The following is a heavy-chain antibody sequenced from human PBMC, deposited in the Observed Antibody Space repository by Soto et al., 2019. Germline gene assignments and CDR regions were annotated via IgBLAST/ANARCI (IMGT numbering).Heavy chain of an antibody. CDR1: GFTFSSYW. J-gene: IGHJ6*02. CDR2: VKYDGSQT. CDR3: TRDFQGPLDYGMDV. Sequence: PGGSLRLSCADSGFTFSSYWISWVRQAPGQGLEWVANVKYDGSQTYYVGSVKGRFTISRDNAKDSLYLQMNSLRAEDTAVYYCTRDFQGPLDYGMDVWGQGTTVTVSS. V-gene: IGHV3-7*01. D-gene: IGHD1-1*01.